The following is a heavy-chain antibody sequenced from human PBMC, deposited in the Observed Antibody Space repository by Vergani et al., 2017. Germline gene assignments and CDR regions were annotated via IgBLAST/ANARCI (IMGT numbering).Heavy chain of an antibody. CDR1: GGSISSYY. J-gene: IGHJ4*02. V-gene: IGHV4-4*07. CDR3: ARERITMVRGVLDD. CDR2: IYTSGST. Sequence: QVQLQESGPGLVKPSETLSLTCTVSGGSISSYYWSWIRQPAGKGLEWIGRIYTSGSTNYHPSLKSRVTMSVDTSKNQFSLTLSSVTAADTAVYYCARERITMVRGVLDDWGQGTLVTVSS. D-gene: IGHD3-10*01.